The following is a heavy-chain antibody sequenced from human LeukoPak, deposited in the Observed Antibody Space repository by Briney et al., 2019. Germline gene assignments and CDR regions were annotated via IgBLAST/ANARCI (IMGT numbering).Heavy chain of an antibody. CDR2: IYYSGST. V-gene: IGHV4-59*01. J-gene: IGHJ6*02. CDR1: GGSLSSYY. D-gene: IGHD3-22*01. CDR3: ARGRRYYYDSSGYSSPYYYGMDV. Sequence: SETLSLTCTVSGGSLSSYYWSWIRQPPGKGLEWIGYIYYSGSTNYNPSLKSRVTISVDTSKNQFSLKLSSVTAADTAVYYCARGRRYYYDSSGYSSPYYYGMDVWGQGTTVTVSS.